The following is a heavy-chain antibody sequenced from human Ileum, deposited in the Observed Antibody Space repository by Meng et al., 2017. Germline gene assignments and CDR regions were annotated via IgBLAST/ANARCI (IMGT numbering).Heavy chain of an antibody. CDR2: AST. Sequence: QVQPQYSVPVRVGPSRTLTLLGAVSGGSDRSTGDQWGWIRQPPGKGLEWIGYASTNYNPSLKSRVTISVDTSKTQFSLKLTSVTAADTAVYYCARDHWGSLDYWGQGVLVTVSS. V-gene: IGHV4-61*08. D-gene: IGHD7-27*01. CDR1: GGSDRSTGDQ. J-gene: IGHJ4*02. CDR3: ARDHWGSLDY.